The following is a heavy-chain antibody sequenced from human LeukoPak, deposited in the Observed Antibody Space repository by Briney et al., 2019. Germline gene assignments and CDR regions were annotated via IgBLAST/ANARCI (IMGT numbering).Heavy chain of an antibody. CDR1: GYTFTGYY. CDR3: ARTLVVINDAFDI. Sequence: GASVKVSCKTSGYTFTGYYIHWVRQAPGQGLEWMGWINPNSGETNYAQKFQGRVSMTGDTSTSTAYMELSRLRSDDTAVYYCARTLVVINDAFDIWGQGTMVTVSS. D-gene: IGHD3-22*01. V-gene: IGHV1-2*02. J-gene: IGHJ3*02. CDR2: INPNSGET.